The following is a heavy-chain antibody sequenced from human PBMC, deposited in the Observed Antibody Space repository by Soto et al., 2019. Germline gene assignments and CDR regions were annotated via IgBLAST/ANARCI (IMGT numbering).Heavy chain of an antibody. V-gene: IGHV4-39*07. CDR1: GASISSSSYY. D-gene: IGHD1-26*01. CDR3: ASAGCLGAVAADS. Sequence: SETLSLTCTVSGASISSSSYYWGWIRQPAGKGLACIGNIYYSGSTYYNPSLKSRGTISVVRTKNQCSLKLSSVGVADTVVYYCASAGCLGAVAADSWGQVILVTVS. J-gene: IGHJ4*02. CDR2: IYYSGST.